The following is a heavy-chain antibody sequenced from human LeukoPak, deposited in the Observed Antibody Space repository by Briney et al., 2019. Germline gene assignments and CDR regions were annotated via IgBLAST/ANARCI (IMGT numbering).Heavy chain of an antibody. D-gene: IGHD2-21*01. V-gene: IGHV3-30-3*01. CDR3: AKVKDPYEVIYWFDP. CDR1: GFTFSDYA. CDR2: ISYDGSNK. Sequence: GRSLRLSCAASGFTFSDYAMHWVRQAPGKGLEWVAVISYDGSNKDYADSLKGRFTISRDNSKNTLYLQVNSLIPEDTAAYYCAKVKDPYEVIYWFDPWGQGTLVTVSS. J-gene: IGHJ5*02.